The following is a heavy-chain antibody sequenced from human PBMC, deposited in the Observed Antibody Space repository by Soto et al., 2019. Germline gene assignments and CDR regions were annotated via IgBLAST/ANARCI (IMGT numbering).Heavy chain of an antibody. CDR3: AKGDGYNLVFDY. D-gene: IGHD5-12*01. CDR2: ISGRGGST. CDR1: GFTFSSYA. V-gene: IGHV3-23*01. Sequence: EVQLLESGGGLVQPGGSLRLSCAASGFTFSSYAMSWVRQAPGKGLEWVSGISGRGGSTYYADSVKGRFTISRDNSKNTLYLXMNSLRADDTAVYYCAKGDGYNLVFDYWGQGTLVTVSS. J-gene: IGHJ4*02.